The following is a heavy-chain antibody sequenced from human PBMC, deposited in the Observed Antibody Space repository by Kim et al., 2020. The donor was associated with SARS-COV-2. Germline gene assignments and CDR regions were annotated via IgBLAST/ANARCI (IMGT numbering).Heavy chain of an antibody. J-gene: IGHJ4*02. D-gene: IGHD2-8*01. V-gene: IGHV1-2*02. Sequence: ASVKVSCKASGYTFTGYYIHWVRQAPGQGLEWMGWINPISGGTNDAQKFQGRVTMTSDTSITTANMELNRLTSDDTAVYFWARGDAGVSAYWGQGTLVT. CDR1: GYTFTGYY. CDR2: INPISGGT. CDR3: ARGDAGVSAY.